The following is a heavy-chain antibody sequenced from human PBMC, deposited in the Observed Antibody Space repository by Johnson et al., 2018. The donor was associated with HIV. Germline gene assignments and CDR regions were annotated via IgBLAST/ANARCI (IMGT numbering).Heavy chain of an antibody. D-gene: IGHD1-14*01. Sequence: NFMSWVRQAPGKGLEWVSVIYSGGSPYYADSVKGRFTISRDNSKNTLYIKMNSLRAEDTAVYYCARDGMAATKANIWGQGTMVTVSS. CDR3: ARDGMAATKANI. J-gene: IGHJ3*02. CDR1: NF. CDR2: IYSGGSP. V-gene: IGHV3-66*01.